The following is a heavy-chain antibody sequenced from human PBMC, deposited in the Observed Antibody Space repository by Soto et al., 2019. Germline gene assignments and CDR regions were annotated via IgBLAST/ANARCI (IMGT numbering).Heavy chain of an antibody. D-gene: IGHD3-16*02. J-gene: IGHJ5*02. CDR1: GFTFSDYY. Sequence: PGGSLRLSCAASGFTFSDYYMSWIRQAPGKGLEWVSYISSSGSTIYYADSVKGRFTISRDNAKNSLYLQMNSLRAEDTAVYYCARAPQGVINHNWFDPWGQGTLVTVSS. CDR2: ISSSGSTI. CDR3: ARAPQGVINHNWFDP. V-gene: IGHV3-11*01.